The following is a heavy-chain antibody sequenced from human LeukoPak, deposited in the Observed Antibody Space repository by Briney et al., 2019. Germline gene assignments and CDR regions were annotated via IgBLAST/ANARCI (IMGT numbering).Heavy chain of an antibody. Sequence: SETLSLTCTVSGGSTSGYYWSCIRQPAGKGLEWIGRVHSGDNSDSNPSLKSRLAMSLDTSTNRFSLKLTSVTAADTAVYYCARGGAHSPSHDYFYQFMDVWGKGTTVTVSS. CDR3: ARGGAHSPSHDYFYQFMDV. V-gene: IGHV4-4*07. CDR1: GGSTSGYY. CDR2: VHSGDNS. J-gene: IGHJ6*03. D-gene: IGHD6-13*01.